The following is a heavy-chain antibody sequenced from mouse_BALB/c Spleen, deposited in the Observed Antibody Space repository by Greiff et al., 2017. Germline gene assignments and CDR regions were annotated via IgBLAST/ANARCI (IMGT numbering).Heavy chain of an antibody. CDR1: GFNIKDTY. CDR2: IDPANGNT. V-gene: IGHV14-3*02. CDR3: ARSGYYDYGVAY. J-gene: IGHJ3*01. D-gene: IGHD2-4*01. Sequence: EVQLQQSGAELVKPGASVKLSCTASGFNIKDTYMHWVKQRPEQGLEWIGRIDPANGNTKYDPKFQGKATITADTSSNTAYLQLSSLTSEDAAVYYCARSGYYDYGVAYWGQGTLVTVSA.